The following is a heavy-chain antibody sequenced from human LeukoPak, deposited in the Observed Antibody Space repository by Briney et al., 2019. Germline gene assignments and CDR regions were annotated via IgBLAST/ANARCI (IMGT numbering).Heavy chain of an antibody. CDR2: IWYDGSNK. D-gene: IGHD5-18*01. V-gene: IGHV3-33*01. CDR1: GFTFSSYG. Sequence: GGSLRLSCAASGFTFSSYGMHWVRQAPGKGLEWVAVIWYDGSNKYYADSVKGRFTISRDNSKNTLYLQMNSLRAEDTAVYYCARDLGAMDYYYYGMDVWGQGTTVTVSS. J-gene: IGHJ6*02. CDR3: ARDLGAMDYYYYGMDV.